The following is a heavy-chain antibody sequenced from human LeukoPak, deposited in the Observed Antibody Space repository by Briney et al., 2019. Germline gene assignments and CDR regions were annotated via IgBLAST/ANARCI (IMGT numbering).Heavy chain of an antibody. CDR1: GGSISSGSYY. D-gene: IGHD4-11*01. CDR2: IYTSGST. Sequence: SETLSLTCTVSGGSISSGSYYWSWIRQPAGKGLEWIGRIYTSGSTNYNPSLKSRVTISVDTSKNQFSLKLSSVTAADTAVYYCARLHLNSYMDVWGKGTTVTVSS. CDR3: ARLHLNSYMDV. J-gene: IGHJ6*03. V-gene: IGHV4-61*02.